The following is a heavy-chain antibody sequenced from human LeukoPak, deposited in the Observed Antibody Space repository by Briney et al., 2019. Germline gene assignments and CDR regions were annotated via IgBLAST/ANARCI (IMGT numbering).Heavy chain of an antibody. CDR3: ARGRMVRGTIDY. Sequence: SETLPLTCAVYGGSFSGYYWSWIRQPPGKGLEWIGEINHSGSTNYNPSLKSRVTISVDTSKNQFSLKLSSVTAADTAVYYCARGRMVRGTIDYWGQGTLVTVSS. J-gene: IGHJ4*02. V-gene: IGHV4-34*01. CDR2: INHSGST. CDR1: GGSFSGYY. D-gene: IGHD3-10*01.